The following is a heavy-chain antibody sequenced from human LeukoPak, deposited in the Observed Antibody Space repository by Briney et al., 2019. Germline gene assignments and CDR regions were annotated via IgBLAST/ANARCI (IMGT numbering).Heavy chain of an antibody. CDR2: ISAYNGNT. CDR1: GYTFTSYG. D-gene: IGHD2-21*02. Sequence: GASVKVSCKASGYTFTSYGISWVRQAPGQGLEWMGWISAYNGNTNYAQKLQGRVTMTTHTSTSTAYMELRSLRSDDTAVYYCARGYCGGDCYPHGMDVWGQGTTVTVSS. J-gene: IGHJ6*02. CDR3: ARGYCGGDCYPHGMDV. V-gene: IGHV1-18*01.